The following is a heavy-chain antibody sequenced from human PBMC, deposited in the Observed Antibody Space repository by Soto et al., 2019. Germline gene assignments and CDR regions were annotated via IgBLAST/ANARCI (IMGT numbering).Heavy chain of an antibody. CDR2: INAGNGNT. Sequence: GXSVKVSCKASVYTFTSYAMHWVRQAPGQRLEWMGWINAGNGNTKYSQKFQGRVTITRDTSASTAYMELSSLRSEDTAVYYCARGRGYSYGWDYWGQGTLVTVSS. V-gene: IGHV1-3*01. J-gene: IGHJ4*02. CDR3: ARGRGYSYGWDY. D-gene: IGHD5-18*01. CDR1: VYTFTSYA.